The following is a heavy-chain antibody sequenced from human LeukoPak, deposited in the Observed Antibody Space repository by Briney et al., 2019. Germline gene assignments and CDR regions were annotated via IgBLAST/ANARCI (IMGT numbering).Heavy chain of an antibody. D-gene: IGHD3-3*01. CDR1: GFTFSSYE. Sequence: GGSLRLSCAASGFTFSSYEMNWVRQAPGKGLEWVSYISSSGSTIYCAGSVKGRFTISRDNAKNSLYLQMNSLRDTAVYYCAGGDYDFWSGYYRGFDYWGQGTLVTVSS. V-gene: IGHV3-48*03. CDR3: AGGDYDFWSGYYRGFDY. CDR2: ISSSGSTI. J-gene: IGHJ4*02.